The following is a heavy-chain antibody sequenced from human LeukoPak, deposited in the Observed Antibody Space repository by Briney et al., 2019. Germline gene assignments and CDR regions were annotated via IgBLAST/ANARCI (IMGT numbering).Heavy chain of an antibody. J-gene: IGHJ3*01. CDR3: ARGAVL. D-gene: IGHD6-6*01. V-gene: IGHV4-34*01. CDR2: INRSGST. CDR1: GGSFSDYY. Sequence: SETLSLTCAVYGGSFSDYYWSWIRQPPGKGLEWIGEINRSGSTNYNPSLKSRVTISVDTSKNQVSLKMSSVTAADTAVYYCARGAVLWGQGTMATVSS.